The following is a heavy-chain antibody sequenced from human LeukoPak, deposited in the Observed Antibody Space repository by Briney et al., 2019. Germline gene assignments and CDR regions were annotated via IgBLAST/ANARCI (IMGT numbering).Heavy chain of an antibody. CDR3: SRDLGAQTMVFFDP. CDR1: GYIFTSYY. Sequence: GASVKVSCKASGYIFTSYYTHWVRQAPGQGLEWMGIINSSGGSTRYAQKFQGRVTMTRDTSTSTVYMELSSLSSEDTAVYYCSRDLGAQTMVFFDPWGQGTLVTASS. J-gene: IGHJ5*02. V-gene: IGHV1-46*01. CDR2: INSSGGST. D-gene: IGHD4/OR15-4a*01.